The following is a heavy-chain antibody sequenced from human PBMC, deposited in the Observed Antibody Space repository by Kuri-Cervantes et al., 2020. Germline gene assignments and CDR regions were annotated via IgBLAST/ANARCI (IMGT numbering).Heavy chain of an antibody. Sequence: GGSLRLSCAASGFTFSSYAMHWARQAPGKGLEWVAVISYDGSNKYYADSVKGRFTISRDNSKNTLYLQMNSLRAEDTAVYYCARDFGYQLLYRVVDYWGKGTLVT. D-gene: IGHD2-2*02. CDR2: ISYDGSNK. V-gene: IGHV3-30-3*01. CDR3: ARDFGYQLLYRVVDY. CDR1: GFTFSSYA. J-gene: IGHJ4*02.